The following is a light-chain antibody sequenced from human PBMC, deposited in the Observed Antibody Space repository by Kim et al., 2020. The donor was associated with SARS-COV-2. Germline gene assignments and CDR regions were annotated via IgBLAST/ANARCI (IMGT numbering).Light chain of an antibody. CDR3: QQYKSWPLT. CDR2: DAS. J-gene: IGKJ4*01. V-gene: IGKV3-15*01. CDR1: QSVSSN. Sequence: SVSPGESATLSCRASQSVSSNVAWYQQKPGQAPRLLIYDASTRATGIPARFSGTGSGTEFSLTISSLQSEDCAVYYCQQYKSWPLTFGGGTKVEI.